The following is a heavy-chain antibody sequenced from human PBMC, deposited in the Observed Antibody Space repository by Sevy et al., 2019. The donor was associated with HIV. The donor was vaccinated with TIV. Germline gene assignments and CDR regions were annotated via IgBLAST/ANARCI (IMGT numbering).Heavy chain of an antibody. CDR2: IYYSGST. J-gene: IGHJ4*02. V-gene: IGHV4-59*01. D-gene: IGHD5-18*01. CDR1: GGSISTYY. CDR3: ARGSRAGSYGYYFDY. Sequence: SETLSLTCTVSGGSISTYYWSWIWQPPEKGLEWIGYIYYSGSTNYNPSLKSRVTISVDTSKNQFSLKLSSVTAADTAVYYCARGSRAGSYGYYFDYWGRGTLVTVSS.